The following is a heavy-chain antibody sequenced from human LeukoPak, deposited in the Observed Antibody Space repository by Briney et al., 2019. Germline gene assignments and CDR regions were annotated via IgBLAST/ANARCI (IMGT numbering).Heavy chain of an antibody. J-gene: IGHJ4*02. Sequence: PSETLSLTCTVSGGSISSYYWSWIRQPPGKGLEWIGYIYTSGSTNYNPSLKSRVTISVDTSKNQFSLKLSSVTAADTAVYYCARQVSSSTNYFDYWGQGTLVTVSS. CDR3: ARQVSSSTNYFDY. CDR2: IYTSGST. V-gene: IGHV4-4*09. D-gene: IGHD6-6*01. CDR1: GGSISSYY.